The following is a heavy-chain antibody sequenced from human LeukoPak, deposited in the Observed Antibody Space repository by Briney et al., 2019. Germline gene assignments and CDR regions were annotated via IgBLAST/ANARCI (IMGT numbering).Heavy chain of an antibody. CDR1: GFTFSSYA. Sequence: PGGSLRLSCAASGFTFSSYAMSWVRQAPGKGLEWVSVISGSGVGTYYADSVKGRFTISRDNSKNTLYLQMNSLKTEDTAVYYCTTEVTWELHRGAFDIWGQGTMVTVSS. CDR2: ISGSGVGT. CDR3: TTEVTWELHRGAFDI. D-gene: IGHD1-26*01. J-gene: IGHJ3*02. V-gene: IGHV3-23*01.